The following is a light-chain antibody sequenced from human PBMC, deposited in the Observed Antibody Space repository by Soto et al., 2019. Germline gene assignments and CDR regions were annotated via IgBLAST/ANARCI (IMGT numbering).Light chain of an antibody. Sequence: DIQMTQSPSSVSASVGDRVTITCRTSPGISGLLAWYQQKPGKAPKLLISAASSLQSGVPSMFSSSGYGTDFTLTISSLQPEDFEDYYCQQGNKFPLPFGGGTRVEI. CDR1: PGISGL. V-gene: IGKV1-12*01. CDR2: AAS. J-gene: IGKJ4*01. CDR3: QQGNKFPLP.